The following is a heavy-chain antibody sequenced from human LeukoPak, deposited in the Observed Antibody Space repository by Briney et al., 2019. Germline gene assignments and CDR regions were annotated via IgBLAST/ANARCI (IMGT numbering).Heavy chain of an antibody. CDR2: IRNYGSNK. V-gene: IGHV3-30*02. D-gene: IGHD3-16*01. J-gene: IGHJ4*02. CDR1: GFTFSSYG. CDR3: AKGPRGSVLDFDY. Sequence: PGGSLRLSCAASGFTFSSYGMHWVRQAPGKGLVWVAFIRNYGSNKYYEDSVEGRFTVSRNNSKNTLYVQMNSLRAEDTGVYYFAKGPRGSVLDFDYWGQGTLVTVSS.